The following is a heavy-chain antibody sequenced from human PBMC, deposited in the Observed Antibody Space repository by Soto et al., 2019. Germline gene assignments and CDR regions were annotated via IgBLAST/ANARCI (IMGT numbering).Heavy chain of an antibody. CDR2: VYYLGST. CDR1: GGSMSEYF. D-gene: IGHD3-10*01. CDR3: ARDGYDGSGSPYPAY. V-gene: IGHV4-59*01. Sequence: PSETLSLTCTVSGGSMSEYFWSWIRQSPGKGLEWIGYVYYLGSTDYNPSLKSRVTISVDTSKRQFSLKLNSVTVADTAVYYCARDGYDGSGSPYPAYWGPGAQVTVSS. J-gene: IGHJ4*02.